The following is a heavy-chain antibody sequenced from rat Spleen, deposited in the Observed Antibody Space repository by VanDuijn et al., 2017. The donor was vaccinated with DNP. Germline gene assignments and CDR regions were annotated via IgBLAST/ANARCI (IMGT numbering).Heavy chain of an antibody. CDR3: AKDKHFYAMDV. CDR2: IDSEGGKS. Sequence: EVQLVATGGGLVQPGRSLKLSCVASGFPFSSFWLSWIRQAPGKGLEWVASIDSEGGKSYYPDSVKGRFTISRDNTENTVYMQMNSLRSEDTATYYCAKDKHFYAMDVWGQGSSVTVSS. J-gene: IGHJ4*01. V-gene: IGHV5-58*01. CDR1: GFPFSSFW.